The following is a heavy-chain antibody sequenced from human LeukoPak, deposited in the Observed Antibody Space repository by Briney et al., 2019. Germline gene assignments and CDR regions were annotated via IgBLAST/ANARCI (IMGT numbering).Heavy chain of an antibody. CDR1: GYSFTSYW. CDR3: ARLVRGRVTDC. J-gene: IGHJ4*02. V-gene: IGHV5-51*01. Sequence: GESLQISCKGSGYSFTSYWIGCVRQMPGKGLEWMGIIYADDSDTRYSPSFQGQVTISADKSISTAYLQWSSLKASDTAMYYCARLVRGRVTDCWGQGTLVTVSS. D-gene: IGHD3-10*01. CDR2: IYADDSDT.